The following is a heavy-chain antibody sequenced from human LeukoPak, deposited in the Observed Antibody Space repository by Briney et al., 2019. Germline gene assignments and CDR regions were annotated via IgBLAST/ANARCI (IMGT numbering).Heavy chain of an antibody. V-gene: IGHV3-48*04. J-gene: IGHJ6*03. Sequence: PGGSLRLSCAASGFTFSSYSMNWVRQAPGKGLEWVSYISSSSSTIYYAGSVKGRFTISRDNAKNSLYLQMNSLRAEDTAVYYCARARVTTVTTDGYYYYYYMDVWGKGTTVTVSS. CDR2: ISSSSSTI. CDR3: ARARVTTVTTDGYYYYYYMDV. CDR1: GFTFSSYS. D-gene: IGHD4-11*01.